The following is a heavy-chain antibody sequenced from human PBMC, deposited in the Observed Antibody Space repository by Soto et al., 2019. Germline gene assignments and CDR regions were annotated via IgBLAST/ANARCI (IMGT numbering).Heavy chain of an antibody. CDR1: GFTFSSYG. J-gene: IGHJ4*02. CDR2: IWYDGSNK. Sequence: QVQLVESGGGVVQPGRSLRLSCAASGFTFSSYGMHWVRQAPGKGLEWVAVIWYDGSNKYYADSVKGRFTISRDNSKNTIYLQMNILRAEETAVYYFARDLGFGPRTPDYWGQGTMVTVSS. D-gene: IGHD3-10*01. V-gene: IGHV3-33*01. CDR3: ARDLGFGPRTPDY.